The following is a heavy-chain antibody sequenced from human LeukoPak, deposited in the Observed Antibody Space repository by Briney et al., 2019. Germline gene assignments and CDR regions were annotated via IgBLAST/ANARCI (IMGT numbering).Heavy chain of an antibody. CDR1: GYTLTELS. CDR2: FDPEDGET. V-gene: IGHV1-24*01. Sequence: ASVKVSCKVSGYTLTELSMHWVRQAPGKGLEWMGGFDPEDGETIYPQKFQGRVTMTEDTSTDTAYMELSSLRSGDTAVYYCATRSITIFGVVIIGWFDPWGQGTLITVSS. D-gene: IGHD3-3*01. J-gene: IGHJ5*02. CDR3: ATRSITIFGVVIIGWFDP.